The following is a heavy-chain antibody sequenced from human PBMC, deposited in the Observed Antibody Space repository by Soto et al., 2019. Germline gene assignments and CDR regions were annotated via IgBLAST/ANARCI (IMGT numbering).Heavy chain of an antibody. CDR3: ARGVYYDILTGYYRDSGMDV. CDR2: IYHSGST. CDR1: GGSISSSNW. V-gene: IGHV4-4*02. Sequence: SETLSLTCAVSGGSISSSNWWSWVRQPPGKGLEWIGEIYHSGSTNYNPSLKSRVTISVDKSKNQFSLKLSSVTAADTAVYYCARGVYYDILTGYYRDSGMDVWGQGTTVTVSS. D-gene: IGHD3-9*01. J-gene: IGHJ6*02.